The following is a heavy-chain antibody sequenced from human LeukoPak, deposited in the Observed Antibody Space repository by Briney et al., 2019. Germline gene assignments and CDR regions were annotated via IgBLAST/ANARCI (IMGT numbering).Heavy chain of an antibody. Sequence: GGSLRLSCAASGFIFSTYWMSWVRQAPGKGLEWVANIKQDGSEKHYVDSVKGRFTISRDNAKNSLYLQMNTLRVEDTAVYYCTRDLMDYDVSTGLHHYYMDVWGQGTTVTVSS. V-gene: IGHV3-7*01. J-gene: IGHJ6*02. D-gene: IGHD3-9*01. CDR2: IKQDGSEK. CDR3: TRDLMDYDVSTGLHHYYMDV. CDR1: GFIFSTYW.